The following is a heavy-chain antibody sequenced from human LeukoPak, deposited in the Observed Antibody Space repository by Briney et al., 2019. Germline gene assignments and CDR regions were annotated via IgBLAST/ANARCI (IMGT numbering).Heavy chain of an antibody. CDR1: GYTFTGYY. CDR3: ARNSPGYSSKGNWFDP. J-gene: IGHJ5*02. Sequence: ASVKVSCKASGYTFTGYYMHWVRQAPGQGLEWMGWINPNSGGTNYAQKFQGRVTMTRDTSISTAYMELSRLRSDNTAVYYCARNSPGYSSKGNWFDPWGQGTLVTVSS. V-gene: IGHV1-2*02. CDR2: INPNSGGT. D-gene: IGHD6-13*01.